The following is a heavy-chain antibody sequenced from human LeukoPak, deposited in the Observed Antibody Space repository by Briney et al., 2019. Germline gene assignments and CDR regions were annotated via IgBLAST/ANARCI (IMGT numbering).Heavy chain of an antibody. CDR2: INRSGGST. CDR3: AGGHCSSTSCYTAGYYYYYMDV. J-gene: IGHJ6*03. Sequence: ASVKVSCKASGYTFTSYYMHWARQAPGQGPEWMGIINRSGGSTSYAQKFQGRVTMTRDTSTSTVYMELSSLRSEDTAVYYCAGGHCSSTSCYTAGYYYYYMDVWGKGTTVTVSS. D-gene: IGHD2-2*02. V-gene: IGHV1-46*01. CDR1: GYTFTSYY.